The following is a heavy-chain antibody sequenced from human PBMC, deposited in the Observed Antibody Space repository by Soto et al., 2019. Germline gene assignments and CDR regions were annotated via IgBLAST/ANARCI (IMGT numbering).Heavy chain of an antibody. V-gene: IGHV1-3*01. CDR1: GYTFTGYA. CDR2: INAGNGNT. CDR3: ARAVAVPADFDY. Sequence: GESLKLSCKASGYTFTGYAIHWVRQAPGQRLEWMGWINAGNGNTKYSQKFQGRVTITRDTSASTAYMELSSLRSEDTAVYYCARAVAVPADFDYWGQGTLVTVSS. J-gene: IGHJ4*02. D-gene: IGHD6-19*01.